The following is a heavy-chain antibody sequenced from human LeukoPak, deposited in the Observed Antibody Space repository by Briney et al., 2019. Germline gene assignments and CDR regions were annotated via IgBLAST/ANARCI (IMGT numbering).Heavy chain of an antibody. Sequence: AASVKVSCKASGYTFSSYAISWVRQAPGQGLEWMGGVIPIFGTANYAQKFQGRVTITTDESTSTAYMELSSLRSEDTAVYYCARGRPSYYYYMDVWGKGTTVTVSS. CDR1: GYTFSSYA. CDR2: VIPIFGTA. CDR3: ARGRPSYYYYMDV. V-gene: IGHV1-69*05. J-gene: IGHJ6*03.